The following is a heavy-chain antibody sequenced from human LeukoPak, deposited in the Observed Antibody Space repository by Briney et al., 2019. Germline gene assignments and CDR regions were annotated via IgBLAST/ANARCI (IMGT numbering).Heavy chain of an antibody. Sequence: GGSLRLSCAASGFTFSSYGMHWVRQAPGKGLEWVAVIWYDGSNKYYADSVKGRFTVSRDNSKNTLYLQMNSLRAEDTAEYFCVKGGVRGSPYYYFMDVWGQGTTVTVSS. V-gene: IGHV3-33*06. J-gene: IGHJ6*02. CDR2: IWYDGSNK. D-gene: IGHD3-10*01. CDR3: VKGGVRGSPYYYFMDV. CDR1: GFTFSSYG.